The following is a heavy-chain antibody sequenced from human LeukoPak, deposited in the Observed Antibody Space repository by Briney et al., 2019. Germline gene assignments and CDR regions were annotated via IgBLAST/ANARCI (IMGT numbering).Heavy chain of an antibody. CDR1: RFTFNIYS. V-gene: IGHV3-21*01. CDR2: SSSGSSYI. J-gene: IGHJ2*01. Sequence: PGGSLRLSCAASRFTFNIYSMNWVRQAPGKGPEWVSSSSSGSSYIYYADSVKGRFTISRDNAKNSLYLQMNSLRAEDTAVYYCARGLGLRTGNWYFDLWGRGTLVTVSS. CDR3: ARGLGLRTGNWYFDL. D-gene: IGHD1-1*01.